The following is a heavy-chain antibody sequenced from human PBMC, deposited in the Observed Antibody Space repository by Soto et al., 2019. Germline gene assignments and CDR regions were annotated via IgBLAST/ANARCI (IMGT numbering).Heavy chain of an antibody. V-gene: IGHV4-30-2*01. J-gene: IGHJ4*02. CDR2: VYHRAST. CDR3: ARVDPNCGGDCYLVFDF. CDR1: GASMTTGGFS. D-gene: IGHD2-21*02. Sequence: SDTLSLTCAVSGASMTTGGFSWTWVRQPPGGGLEWIGHVYHRASTQYNPSLKSRVTISVDTSKNQVSLKLSSVTAADTAVYYCARVDPNCGGDCYLVFDFWGQGTLVTVSS.